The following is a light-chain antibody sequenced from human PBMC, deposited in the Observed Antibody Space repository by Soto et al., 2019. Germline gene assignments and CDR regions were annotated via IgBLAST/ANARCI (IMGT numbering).Light chain of an antibody. CDR3: QQYDNLLL. V-gene: IGKV1-33*01. Sequence: DIQMTQSPSSLSASVGDRVTITCQASQDISNYLNWYQQKPGKAPKLLIYDASNLETGVPSRFSGSGSGTDFTFTISSLQPEDIATYYCQQYDNLLLVGGGTKVEIK. CDR2: DAS. CDR1: QDISNY. J-gene: IGKJ4*01.